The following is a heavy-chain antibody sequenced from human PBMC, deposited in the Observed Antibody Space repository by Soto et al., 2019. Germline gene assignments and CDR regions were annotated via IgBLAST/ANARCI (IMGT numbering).Heavy chain of an antibody. Sequence: QVQLVQSGAEVKKPGSSVKVSCKASGGTFSSYAISWVRQAPGQGLEWMGGIIPIFGTANYAQKFQGRVTITADEATSTACLELSSLRSEEPAVYYWARDRLDSRRWYVHYYGMDVWGQGTTVTVSS. J-gene: IGHJ6*02. CDR2: IIPIFGTA. V-gene: IGHV1-69*12. CDR3: ARDRLDSRRWYVHYYGMDV. D-gene: IGHD6-13*01. CDR1: GGTFSSYA.